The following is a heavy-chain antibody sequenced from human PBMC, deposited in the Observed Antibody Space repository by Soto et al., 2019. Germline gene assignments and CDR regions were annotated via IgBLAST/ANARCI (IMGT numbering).Heavy chain of an antibody. D-gene: IGHD2-2*01. V-gene: IGHV1-3*01. CDR2: INAGNGNT. J-gene: IGHJ4*02. CDR1: GYTFTSYA. Sequence: GASVKVSCKASGYTFTSYAMHWVRQAPGQRLEWMGWINAGNGNTKYSQKFQGRVTITRDTSASTAYMELSSLRSEDTAVYYCARVVPAAIPHTFDYWGQGTLVTVSS. CDR3: ARVVPAAIPHTFDY.